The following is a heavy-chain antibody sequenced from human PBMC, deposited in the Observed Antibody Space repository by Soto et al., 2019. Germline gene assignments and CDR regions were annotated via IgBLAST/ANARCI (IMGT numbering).Heavy chain of an antibody. CDR3: AREVGYQLLTFGGYYYYGMDV. CDR2: IWYDGSNK. V-gene: IGHV3-33*01. D-gene: IGHD2-2*01. J-gene: IGHJ6*02. Sequence: PGGSLRLSCAASGFTFSSYGMHWVRQAPGKGLEWVAVIWYDGSNKYYADSVKGRFTISRDNSKNTLYLQMNSLRAEDTAVYYCAREVGYQLLTFGGYYYYGMDVWGQGTTVTVSS. CDR1: GFTFSSYG.